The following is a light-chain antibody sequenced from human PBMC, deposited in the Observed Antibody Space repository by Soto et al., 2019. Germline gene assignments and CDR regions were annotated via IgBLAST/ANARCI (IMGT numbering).Light chain of an antibody. Sequence: EIVMRQSPANLSVSPGERATLSCRASQSVSSNLAWYQQKPGQGPRLLIYGASTRAPSNPARFSGSGSGTEFTLAINSLQSEDFAVYYCQQYNKWPPYTFGQGTKLEIK. CDR1: QSVSSN. J-gene: IGKJ2*01. CDR2: GAS. CDR3: QQYNKWPPYT. V-gene: IGKV3-15*01.